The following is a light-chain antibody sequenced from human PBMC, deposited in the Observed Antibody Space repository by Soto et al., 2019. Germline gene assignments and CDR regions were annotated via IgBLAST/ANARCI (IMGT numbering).Light chain of an antibody. CDR3: QQRGSWPAT. Sequence: EFFLPQSPAIESFSPGERATLSCRASQSVNNFFAWYQQKPGQAPRLLIYDASYRAPGIPARFSGSGSGTDFTLTISSLEAEDSAVYYCQQRGSWPATFGPGTKVDI. V-gene: IGKV3-11*01. CDR2: DAS. J-gene: IGKJ3*01. CDR1: QSVNNF.